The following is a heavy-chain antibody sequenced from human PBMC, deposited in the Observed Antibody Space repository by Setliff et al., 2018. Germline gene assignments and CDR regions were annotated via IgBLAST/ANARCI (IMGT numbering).Heavy chain of an antibody. J-gene: IGHJ4*02. CDR1: GYSISSGYN. CDR2: IYTSGST. V-gene: IGHV4-38-2*01. Sequence: SETLSLTCAVSGYSISSGYNWGWIRQPPGKGLEWIASIYTSGSTNYNPSLKSRVTISVDTSKNQFSLKLSSVTAADTAVYYCARGGYSYGLGGFPLDYWGQGTLVTVSS. CDR3: ARGGYSYGLGGFPLDY. D-gene: IGHD5-18*01.